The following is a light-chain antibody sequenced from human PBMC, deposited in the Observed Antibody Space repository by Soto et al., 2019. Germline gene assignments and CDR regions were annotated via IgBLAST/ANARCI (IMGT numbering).Light chain of an antibody. J-gene: IGLJ3*02. CDR1: RNDIGTYNL. Sequence: QSALTQPASVSESPGQSISISCGGGRNDIGTYNLVSWYQQHPGKAPKLIIYEGNKRPSGVSNRFSGSRSGNTASLTISGLQAEYEADYYCCSYTDGSSLLFGGGTKLTVL. CDR3: CSYTDGSSLL. CDR2: EGN. V-gene: IGLV2-23*01.